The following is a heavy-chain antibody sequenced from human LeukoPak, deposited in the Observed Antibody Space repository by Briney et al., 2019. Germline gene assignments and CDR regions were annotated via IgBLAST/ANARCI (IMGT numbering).Heavy chain of an antibody. D-gene: IGHD3-22*01. CDR2: ISSSSSYI. Sequence: GGSLRLSCAASGFTFSSYSMNWVRQAPGKGLEWVSSISSSSSYIYYADSVRGRFTISRDNAKNSLYLQMNSLRSEDTAVYYCARGPANYYDSSGYYYWGQGTLVTVSS. J-gene: IGHJ4*02. V-gene: IGHV3-21*04. CDR1: GFTFSSYS. CDR3: ARGPANYYDSSGYYY.